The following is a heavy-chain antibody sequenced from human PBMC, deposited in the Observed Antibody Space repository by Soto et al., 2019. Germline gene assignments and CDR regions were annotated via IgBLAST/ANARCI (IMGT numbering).Heavy chain of an antibody. CDR3: PIAIPGVAATLELFRYYYYNMDV. V-gene: IGHV1-46*03. CDR2: SNPSGGST. D-gene: IGHD2-15*01. J-gene: IGHJ6*03. CDR1: GYTFTSYY. Sequence: QVQLVQSGAEVKKPGASVKVSCKASGYTFTSYYMHWVRQAPVPGLEWMGISNPSGGSTSYAQKFQGRVTITRYTATRRVYMELDSLRSEDTALYYCPIAIPGVAATLELFRYYYYNMDVWGKGTTVTVSS.